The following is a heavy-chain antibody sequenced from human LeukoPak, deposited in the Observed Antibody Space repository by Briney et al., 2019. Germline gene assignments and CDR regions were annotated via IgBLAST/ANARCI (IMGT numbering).Heavy chain of an antibody. CDR1: GYTFTSYG. D-gene: IGHD2-15*01. Sequence: ASVKVSCKASGYTFTSYGISWVRQAPGQGLEWMGWISAYNGNTNYAQKLQGRVTMTRDTSTSTVYMELSSLRSEDTAVYYCARVLRIRGGWSDPWGQGTLVTVSS. CDR3: ARVLRIRGGWSDP. V-gene: IGHV1-18*01. CDR2: ISAYNGNT. J-gene: IGHJ5*02.